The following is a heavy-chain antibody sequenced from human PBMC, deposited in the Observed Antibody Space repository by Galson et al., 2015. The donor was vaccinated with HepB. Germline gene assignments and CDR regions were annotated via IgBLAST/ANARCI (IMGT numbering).Heavy chain of an antibody. V-gene: IGHV1-2*06. Sequence: SVKVSCKASGYTFTGYYMHWVRQAPGQGLEWMGRINPNSGGTNYAQKFQGRVTMTRDTSISTAYMELSRLRSDDTAVYYCARETWFREMVAFDIWGQGTMVTVSS. D-gene: IGHD3-10*01. J-gene: IGHJ3*02. CDR1: GYTFTGYY. CDR2: INPNSGGT. CDR3: ARETWFREMVAFDI.